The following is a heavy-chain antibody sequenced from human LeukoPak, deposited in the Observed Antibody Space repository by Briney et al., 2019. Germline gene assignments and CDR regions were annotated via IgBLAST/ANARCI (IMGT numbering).Heavy chain of an antibody. CDR1: GFTFSSYA. D-gene: IGHD2-15*01. J-gene: IGHJ4*02. CDR2: ISYDGSNK. CDR3: ARDEDDCSGGSCYAGYFDY. Sequence: GGSLRLSCAASGFTFSSYAMHWVRQAPGKGLEWVAVISYDGSNKYYADSVKGRFTISRDNSKNTLYLQMNSLRAEDTAVHYCARDEDDCSGGSCYAGYFDYWGQGTLVSVSS. V-gene: IGHV3-30-3*01.